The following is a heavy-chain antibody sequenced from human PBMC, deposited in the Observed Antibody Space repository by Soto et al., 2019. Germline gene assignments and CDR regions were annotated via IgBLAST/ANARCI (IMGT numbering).Heavy chain of an antibody. D-gene: IGHD5-12*01. CDR2: IIPIFGTA. CDR1: GGTFSSYA. V-gene: IGHV1-69*06. Sequence: SVKVSCKASGGTFSSYAISWVRQAPGQGLEWMGGIIPIFGTANYAQKFQGRVTITADKSTSTAYMELSSLRSEDTAVYYCARGCRDGYKFPPGPYYFDYWGQGTLVTV. J-gene: IGHJ4*02. CDR3: ARGCRDGYKFPPGPYYFDY.